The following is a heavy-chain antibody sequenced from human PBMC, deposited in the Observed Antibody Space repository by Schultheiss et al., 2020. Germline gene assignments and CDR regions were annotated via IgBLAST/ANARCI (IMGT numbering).Heavy chain of an antibody. D-gene: IGHD6-19*01. J-gene: IGHJ4*02. CDR3: ARDGVVAGYFDY. CDR1: GFTVSSNY. Sequence: GGSLRLSCAASGFTVSSNYMSWVRQAPGKGLEWVAVIWYDGSNKYYADSVKGRFTISRDNSKNTLYLQMNSLRAEDTAVYYCARDGVVAGYFDYWGQGTLVTVSS. CDR2: IWYDGSNK. V-gene: IGHV3-33*08.